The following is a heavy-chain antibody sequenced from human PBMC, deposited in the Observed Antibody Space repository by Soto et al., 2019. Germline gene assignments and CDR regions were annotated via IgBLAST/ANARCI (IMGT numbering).Heavy chain of an antibody. V-gene: IGHV3-23*01. CDR1: GFTFNNCG. CDR3: SKTASGTYSES. D-gene: IGHD1-26*01. J-gene: IGHJ4*02. Sequence: EVQLLESGGGLVQPGGSLRLSCVASGFTFNNCGMNWLRQAPGKGLEWVSGISGSGITTYYADSVKGRFTISRDTSKNTLYLQMNSLRAEDTAVYYCSKTASGTYSESWGQGTLVTVSS. CDR2: ISGSGITT.